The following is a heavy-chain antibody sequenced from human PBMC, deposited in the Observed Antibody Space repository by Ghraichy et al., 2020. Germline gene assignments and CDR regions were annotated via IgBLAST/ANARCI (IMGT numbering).Heavy chain of an antibody. CDR1: GGSVSSGHYY. CDR2: INYSGST. CDR3: ARDPFLEGNWFDP. D-gene: IGHD3-3*01. J-gene: IGHJ5*02. Sequence: SETLSLTCTVSGGSVSSGHYYWSWIRQAPGKELEWIGYINYSGSTNYNPSLQSRVTISLDTSKNQFSLKLSSVTAADTAVYYCARDPFLEGNWFDPWGQGTLVTVSS. V-gene: IGHV4-61*01.